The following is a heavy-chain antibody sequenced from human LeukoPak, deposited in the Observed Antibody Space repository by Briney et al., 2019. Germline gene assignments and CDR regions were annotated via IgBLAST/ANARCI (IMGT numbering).Heavy chain of an antibody. J-gene: IGHJ4*02. CDR1: GGSISSSSYY. CDR3: ARVQDYGVDY. Sequence: PSETLSLTCTVSGGSISSSSYYWGWIRQPPGKGLEWIGSIYYSGSTYYNPSLKSRVTISVDTSKNQFSLKLSSVTAADTAMYYCARVQDYGVDYWGQGTLVTVSS. D-gene: IGHD4-17*01. CDR2: IYYSGST. V-gene: IGHV4-39*07.